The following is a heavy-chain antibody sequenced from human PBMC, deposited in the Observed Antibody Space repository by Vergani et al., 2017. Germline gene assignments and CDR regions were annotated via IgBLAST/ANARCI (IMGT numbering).Heavy chain of an antibody. Sequence: QLLESGGGLVQPGGSLRLSCAASGFTFSSYAMSWVRQAPGKGLEWVSAISGSGGRTYYADSVKGRFTISRDNSKNTRYLQMNSLRAEDTAVYDCAKVVEATTGTTSSFANCYYYYGMDVWGQGTTVTVSS. CDR3: AKVVEATTGTTSSFANCYYYYGMDV. J-gene: IGHJ6*02. CDR1: GFTFSSYA. D-gene: IGHD1-7*01. V-gene: IGHV3-23*01. CDR2: ISGSGGRT.